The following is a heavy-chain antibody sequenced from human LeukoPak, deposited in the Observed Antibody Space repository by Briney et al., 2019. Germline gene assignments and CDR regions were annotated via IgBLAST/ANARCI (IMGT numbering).Heavy chain of an antibody. J-gene: IGHJ4*02. Sequence: GASVKVSCKASGYTFTGYYIHWVRQAPGQGLEWMGWINPNSGGTKYEQKFQGRVTMTRDTSISTAYMELSRLRSEDTAVYYCARVRYSYGYVDYWGQGTLVTVSS. D-gene: IGHD5-18*01. CDR2: INPNSGGT. CDR1: GYTFTGYY. V-gene: IGHV1-2*02. CDR3: ARVRYSYGYVDY.